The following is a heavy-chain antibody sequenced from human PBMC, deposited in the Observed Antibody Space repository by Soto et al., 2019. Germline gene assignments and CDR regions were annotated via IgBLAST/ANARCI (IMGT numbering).Heavy chain of an antibody. J-gene: IGHJ4*02. CDR1: GFSLSTRGVG. CDR3: AHRLVRGVRGFDY. D-gene: IGHD3-10*01. CDR2: IYWDDDK. Sequence: QITLKESGPTLVKPTQTLTLTCTFSGFSLSTRGVGVGWIRQPPGKALEWLALIYWDDDKHYRPSLKSRLIITTDTPKNQVVLKMTTMDPVDTARYYCAHRLVRGVRGFDYWGPGTLVIVSS. V-gene: IGHV2-5*02.